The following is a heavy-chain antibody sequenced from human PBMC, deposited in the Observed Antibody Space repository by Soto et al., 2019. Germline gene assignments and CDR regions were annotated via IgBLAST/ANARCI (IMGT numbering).Heavy chain of an antibody. CDR2: VNHSGEA. V-gene: IGHV4-34*01. CDR1: GGSFRNYY. J-gene: IGHJ5*02. Sequence: SETLSLTCGVYGGSFRNYYWIWVRQPPGKGLEWIGEVNHSGEATYNPSLQSRVTISLDTSNNHFSLKMTSLTAADTAIYFCKRAQRFPRSWFDTWGQGTQATVSS. D-gene: IGHD6-25*01. CDR3: KRAQRFPRSWFDT.